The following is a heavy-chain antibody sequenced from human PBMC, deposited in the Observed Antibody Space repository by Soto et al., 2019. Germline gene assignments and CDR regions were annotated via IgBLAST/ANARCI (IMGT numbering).Heavy chain of an antibody. D-gene: IGHD2-21*02. Sequence: QVQLVQSGAEVKKPGASVKVSCKASGYTFTSYDINWVRQATGQGLEWMGWMNPNSGNTGYAQKFQGRVTITADESTSTAYMELSSLRSEDTAVYYCARFRVTQGPFDYWGQETLVTVSS. CDR1: GYTFTSYD. CDR2: MNPNSGNT. CDR3: ARFRVTQGPFDY. V-gene: IGHV1-8*01. J-gene: IGHJ4*02.